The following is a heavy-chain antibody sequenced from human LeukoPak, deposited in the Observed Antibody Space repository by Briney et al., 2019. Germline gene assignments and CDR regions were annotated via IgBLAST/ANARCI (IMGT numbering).Heavy chain of an antibody. CDR3: ARDYYGSGSYDI. Sequence: SETLSLTCTVSGGSISSGGYYWSWIRQHPGKGLEWIGYIYYSGSTYYNPSLKSRVTISVDTSKNQFSLKQSSVTAADTAVYYCARDYYGSGSYDIWGQGTMVTVSS. D-gene: IGHD3-10*01. J-gene: IGHJ3*02. CDR1: GGSISSGGYY. V-gene: IGHV4-31*03. CDR2: IYYSGST.